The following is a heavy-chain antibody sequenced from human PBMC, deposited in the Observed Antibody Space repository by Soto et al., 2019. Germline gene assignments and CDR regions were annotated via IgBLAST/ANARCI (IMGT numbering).Heavy chain of an antibody. D-gene: IGHD2-2*01. J-gene: IGHJ6*02. Sequence: ASVKVSCKASGGTFSSYAISWVRQAPGQGLEWMGGIIPIFGTANYAQKFQGRVTITADKSTSTAYMELSSLRSEDTAVYYCARRIVVVPAAIGSPYYYGMDVCGQGTTVTVSS. CDR1: GGTFSSYA. CDR2: IIPIFGTA. CDR3: ARRIVVVPAAIGSPYYYGMDV. V-gene: IGHV1-69*06.